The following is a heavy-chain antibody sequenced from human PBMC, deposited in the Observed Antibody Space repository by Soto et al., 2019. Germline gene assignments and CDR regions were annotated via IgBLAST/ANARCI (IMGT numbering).Heavy chain of an antibody. Sequence: QVQVVESGGGVVQPGRSLRLSCAASGFTFSNYAMHWVRQAPGKGLEWVAVISYDGSNKYYADSVKGRLTISRDNSKNTLYLQLYSLRAEDTAVYFCARAGFNYYFDYWGLGTLVTVSS. CDR2: ISYDGSNK. CDR1: GFTFSNYA. CDR3: ARAGFNYYFDY. V-gene: IGHV3-30-3*01. J-gene: IGHJ4*02.